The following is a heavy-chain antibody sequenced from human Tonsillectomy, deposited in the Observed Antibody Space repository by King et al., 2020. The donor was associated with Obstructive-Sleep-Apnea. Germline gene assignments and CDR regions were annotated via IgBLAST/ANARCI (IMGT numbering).Heavy chain of an antibody. Sequence: VQLQESGPGLVKPSGTLSLTCAVSGGSVSSNNWWSWVRQPPGQGLEWVGGIYNSGSTNYNPSLKSRVTISMDKSKNHFSLKLRSLTAADTAVYYCARARPPTPYFFDYWGQGTLVIVSS. D-gene: IGHD2-2*01. J-gene: IGHJ4*02. CDR1: GGSVSSNNW. V-gene: IGHV4-4*02. CDR3: ARARPPTPYFFDY. CDR2: IYNSGST.